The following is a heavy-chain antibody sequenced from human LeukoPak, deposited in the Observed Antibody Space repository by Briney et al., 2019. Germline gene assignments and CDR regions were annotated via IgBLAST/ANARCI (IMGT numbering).Heavy chain of an antibody. CDR3: ARDRSQGYFDWLLSNTNAFDI. CDR2: ISAYNGNT. Sequence: GASVKVSCKASGYTFTSYGISWVRQAPGQGLEWMGWISAYNGNTNYAQKLQGRVTMTTDTSTTTAYMKLRSLRSDDTAVYYCARDRSQGYFDWLLSNTNAFDIWGRGTMVAVSS. J-gene: IGHJ3*02. CDR1: GYTFTSYG. D-gene: IGHD3-9*01. V-gene: IGHV1-18*01.